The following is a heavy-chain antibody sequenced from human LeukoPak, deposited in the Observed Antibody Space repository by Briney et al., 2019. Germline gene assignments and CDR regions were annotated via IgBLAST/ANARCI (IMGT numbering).Heavy chain of an antibody. CDR1: GYTLTELS. CDR3: ARFPTDSSGWHQGDY. Sequence: ASVKVSCKVSGYTLTELSMHWVRQAPGQGLEWMGWMNPNSGNTGYAQKFQGRVTMTRNTSISTAYMELSSLRSEDTAVYYCARFPTDSSGWHQGDYWGQGTLVTVSS. V-gene: IGHV1-8*01. CDR2: MNPNSGNT. J-gene: IGHJ4*02. D-gene: IGHD6-19*01.